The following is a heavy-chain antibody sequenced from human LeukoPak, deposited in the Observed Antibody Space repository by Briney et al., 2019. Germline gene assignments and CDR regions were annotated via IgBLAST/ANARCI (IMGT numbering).Heavy chain of an antibody. V-gene: IGHV3-30-3*01. CDR1: GFTFDDYA. Sequence: GGSLRLSCAASGFTFDDYAMHWVRQAPGKGLEWVAVISYDGSNKYYADSVKGRFTISRDNSKNTLYLQMNSLRAEDTAVYYCARGSVVATDYWGQGTLVTVSS. CDR2: ISYDGSNK. CDR3: ARGSVVATDY. J-gene: IGHJ4*02. D-gene: IGHD2-15*01.